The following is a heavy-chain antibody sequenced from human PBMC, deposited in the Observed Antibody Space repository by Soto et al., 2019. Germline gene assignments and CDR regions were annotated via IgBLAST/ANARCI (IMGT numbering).Heavy chain of an antibody. CDR3: AKRWSNRFLEPRDYFDY. V-gene: IGHV3-30*18. CDR1: GVTFRGFG. CDR2: ISNDGSNE. Sequence: VGSHRLSCGGSGVTFRGFGVNWVRQAPGKGVEWVARISNDGSNEYYVDCVKGRFTISRDNAKNTLYLQMNSRRAEDTAIYYCAKRWSNRFLEPRDYFDYWGQGTLVTVSS. J-gene: IGHJ4*02. D-gene: IGHD3-3*01.